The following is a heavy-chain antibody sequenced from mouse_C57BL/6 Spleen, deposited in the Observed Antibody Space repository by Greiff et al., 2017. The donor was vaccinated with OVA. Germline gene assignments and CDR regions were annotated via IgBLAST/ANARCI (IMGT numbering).Heavy chain of an antibody. CDR2: IDPETGGT. D-gene: IGHD2-1*01. CDR3: TRLYYGNSDY. CDR1: GYTFTDYE. J-gene: IGHJ2*01. Sequence: VKLVESGAELVRPGASVTLSCKASGYTFTDYEMHWVKQTPVHGLEWIGAIDPETGGTAYNQKFKGKATLTADKSSSTAYMELRSLTSEDSAVYYCTRLYYGNSDYWGQGTTLTVSS. V-gene: IGHV1-15*01.